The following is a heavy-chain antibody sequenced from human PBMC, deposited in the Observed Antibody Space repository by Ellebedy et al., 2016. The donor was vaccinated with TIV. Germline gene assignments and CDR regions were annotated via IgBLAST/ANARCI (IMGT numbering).Heavy chain of an antibody. CDR2: ISWAGGST. J-gene: IGHJ5*02. D-gene: IGHD2-15*01. Sequence: GESLKISCAASGFTFDDYTMHWVRQAPGKGLEWVSLISWAGGSTYYADSVKGRFTISRDNSKNSLYLQMNSLRTEDTAFYYCAKDGSSRDQDGNWFDPWGQGTLVTVSS. CDR3: AKDGSSRDQDGNWFDP. V-gene: IGHV3-43*01. CDR1: GFTFDDYT.